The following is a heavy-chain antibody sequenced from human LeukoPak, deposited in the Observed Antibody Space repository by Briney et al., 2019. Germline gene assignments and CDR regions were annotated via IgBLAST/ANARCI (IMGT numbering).Heavy chain of an antibody. CDR1: GFTFDDYG. Sequence: GGSLRLSCAASGFTFDDYGMSWVRQAPGKGLEWVSGINWNGGSTGYADSVKGRFTISRDNAKNSLYLQMNSLRAEETALYYCARGFHPYTAMVLDAFDIWGQGTMVTVSS. CDR2: INWNGGST. CDR3: ARGFHPYTAMVLDAFDI. J-gene: IGHJ3*02. D-gene: IGHD5-18*01. V-gene: IGHV3-20*04.